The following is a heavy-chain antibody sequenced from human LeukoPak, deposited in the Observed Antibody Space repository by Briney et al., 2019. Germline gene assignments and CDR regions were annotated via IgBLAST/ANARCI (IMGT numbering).Heavy chain of an antibody. CDR3: ARSVDIVAPDY. V-gene: IGHV4-59*08. J-gene: IGHJ4*02. D-gene: IGHD5-12*01. Sequence: SETLSLTCTVSGGSISSYYWSWVRQPPGKGLEWIGYIYYSGSTNYNPSLKSRVTISVDTSKNQFSLKLSSVTAADTAVYYCARSVDIVAPDYWGQGTLVTVSS. CDR2: IYYSGST. CDR1: GGSISSYY.